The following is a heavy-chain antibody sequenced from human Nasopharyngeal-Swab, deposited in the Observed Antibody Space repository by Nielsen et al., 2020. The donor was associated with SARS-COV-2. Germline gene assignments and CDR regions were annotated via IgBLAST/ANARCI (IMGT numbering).Heavy chain of an antibody. J-gene: IGHJ4*02. V-gene: IGHV3-30*18. D-gene: IGHD6-13*01. CDR2: ISYDGSNT. CDR1: GFIFSRYG. Sequence: GGSLRLSCAASGFIFSRYGMHWVRQAPGKGLEWVAVISYDGSNTYYADSVKGRFNISRDNSKNTLSLQMNSLRSEDTAVYYCVKASAAAGTFDFWGQGTLVTVSS. CDR3: VKASAAAGTFDF.